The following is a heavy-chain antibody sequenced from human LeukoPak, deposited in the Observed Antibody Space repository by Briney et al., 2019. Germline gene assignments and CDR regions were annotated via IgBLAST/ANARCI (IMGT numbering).Heavy chain of an antibody. D-gene: IGHD4-23*01. V-gene: IGHV1-69*05. CDR2: IIPIFGTA. CDR1: GGTFSSYA. Sequence: SVKVSCKASGGTFSSYAISWVRQAPGQGLEWMGGIIPIFGTANYAQKFQGRVTITTDESTSTAYMELSSLRSEDTAVYYCARDYGGLNNFNYWGQGTLVTVSS. J-gene: IGHJ4*02. CDR3: ARDYGGLNNFNY.